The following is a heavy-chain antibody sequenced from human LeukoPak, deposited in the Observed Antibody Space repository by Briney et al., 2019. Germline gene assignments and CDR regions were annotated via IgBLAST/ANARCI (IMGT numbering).Heavy chain of an antibody. D-gene: IGHD2-2*01. J-gene: IGHJ3*02. CDR2: ISSSSSYI. CDR1: GFTFSSYS. CDR3: ARDYSYTPYQLLSSYAFDI. Sequence: GGSLRLSCAASGFTFSSYSMNWVRQAPGKGLEWVSSISSSSSYIYYADSVKGRFTISRDNAKNSLYLQMNSLRAEDTAVYYCARDYSYTPYQLLSSYAFDIWGQGTMVTVSS. V-gene: IGHV3-21*01.